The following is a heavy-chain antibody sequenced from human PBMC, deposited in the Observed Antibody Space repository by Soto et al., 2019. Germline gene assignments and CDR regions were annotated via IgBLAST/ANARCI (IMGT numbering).Heavy chain of an antibody. CDR2: MYHSGST. CDR3: ARVPDY. Sequence: SETLSLTCTVSGDFINNFYWSWIRQPPGKGLEWIGYMYHSGSTYYNPSLKSRVTISIDRSKNQFSLKLSSVTAADTAVYYCARVPDYWGQGILVTVSS. CDR1: GDFINNFY. V-gene: IGHV4-59*12. J-gene: IGHJ4*02.